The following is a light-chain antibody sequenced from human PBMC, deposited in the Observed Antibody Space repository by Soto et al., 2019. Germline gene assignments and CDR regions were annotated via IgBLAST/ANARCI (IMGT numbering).Light chain of an antibody. CDR3: QQYGSSPT. CDR1: QSVTNDY. Sequence: EIVLTQSPGILSLSPGERATLSCRASQSVTNDYLAWYQQKPGQAPRLLIFDASSRATGIPDRFSGSGSGTAFTLTISRLEPEDSAVYYCQQYGSSPTFGQGTKVEIK. J-gene: IGKJ1*01. CDR2: DAS. V-gene: IGKV3-20*01.